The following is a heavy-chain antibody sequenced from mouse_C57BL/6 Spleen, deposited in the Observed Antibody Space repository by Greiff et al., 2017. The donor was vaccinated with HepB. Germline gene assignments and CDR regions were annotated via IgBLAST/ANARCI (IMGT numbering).Heavy chain of an antibody. Sequence: EVMLVESGGGLVKPGGSLKLSCAASGFTFSDYGMHWVRQAPEKGLEWVAYISSGSSTIYSADTVKGRFTISRDNAKNTLFLKMTSLRSEDTAMYYCARTPDRPNWDEDWYFDVWGTGTTVTVSS. D-gene: IGHD4-1*01. J-gene: IGHJ1*03. CDR2: ISSGSSTI. V-gene: IGHV5-17*01. CDR3: ARTPDRPNWDEDWYFDV. CDR1: GFTFSDYG.